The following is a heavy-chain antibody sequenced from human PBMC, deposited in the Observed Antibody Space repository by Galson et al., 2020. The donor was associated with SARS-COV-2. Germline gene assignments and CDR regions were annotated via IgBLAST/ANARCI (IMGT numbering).Heavy chain of an antibody. CDR3: ARGDMRNNYFDY. Sequence: GSLRLSCAASGFTFSSYWMHWVRQAPGKGLVWVSRIYSEGSSTSYADSVKGRFTISGDDAKNTLYLHMSSLRAEDTAVYYCARGDMRNNYFDYWGQGTLVTVSS. V-gene: IGHV3-74*01. J-gene: IGHJ4*02. CDR1: GFTFSSYW. CDR2: IYSEGSST.